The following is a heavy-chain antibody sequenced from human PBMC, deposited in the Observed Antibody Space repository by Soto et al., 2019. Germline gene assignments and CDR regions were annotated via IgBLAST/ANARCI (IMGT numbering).Heavy chain of an antibody. Sequence: SVKVAGKASGGTFTSYSISWVRQAPVQGLEWMVGIIPIVVTANYAQKFQGRVTITADESTSTAYIELSSQRSEDTAVYYSANSVGTSPYAFDIRAQRTTVPVS. CDR1: GGTFTSYS. J-gene: IGHJ3*02. D-gene: IGHD5-12*01. CDR2: IIPIVVTA. CDR3: ANSVGTSPYAFDI. V-gene: IGHV1-69*13.